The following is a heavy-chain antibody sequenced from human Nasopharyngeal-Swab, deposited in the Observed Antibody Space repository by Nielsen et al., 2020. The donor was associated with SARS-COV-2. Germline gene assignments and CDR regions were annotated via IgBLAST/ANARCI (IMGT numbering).Heavy chain of an antibody. Sequence: SETLSLTCTVSGGSISSYYWSWIRQPPGKGLEWIGYIYYSGSTNYNPSLKSRVTISVDTSKNQFSLKLSSVTAAGTAVYYCAREPRGYSYGLGMDYYYMDVWAKGPRSPSP. J-gene: IGHJ6*03. V-gene: IGHV4-59*01. CDR2: IYYSGST. CDR3: AREPRGYSYGLGMDYYYMDV. D-gene: IGHD5-18*01. CDR1: GGSISSYY.